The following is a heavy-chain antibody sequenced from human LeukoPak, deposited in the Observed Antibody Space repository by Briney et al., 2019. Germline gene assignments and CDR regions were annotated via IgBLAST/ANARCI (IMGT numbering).Heavy chain of an antibody. Sequence: ASVKVSCKAFGYTFTSYGISWVRQAPGQGLEWMGWISAYNGNTNYAQKLQGRVTMTTDTSTSTAYMELRSLRSDDTAVYYCARVLVRAFRLVQNYGMDVWGQGTTVTVSS. CDR2: ISAYNGNT. D-gene: IGHD6-19*01. J-gene: IGHJ6*02. CDR1: GYTFTSYG. V-gene: IGHV1-18*01. CDR3: ARVLVRAFRLVQNYGMDV.